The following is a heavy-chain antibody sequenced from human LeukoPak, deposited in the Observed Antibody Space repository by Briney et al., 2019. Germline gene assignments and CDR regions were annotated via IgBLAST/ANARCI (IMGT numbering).Heavy chain of an antibody. CDR1: GGSFSGYY. Sequence: SETLSLTCAVYGGSFSGYYWSWIRQPPGKGLEWIGEINHSGSTNYNPSLKSRVTISVDTSKNQFSLKLSSVTAADTAVYYCARVQYDFWSGYYAIFDYWGQGTLVTVSS. V-gene: IGHV4-34*01. CDR2: INHSGST. J-gene: IGHJ4*02. D-gene: IGHD3-3*01. CDR3: ARVQYDFWSGYYAIFDY.